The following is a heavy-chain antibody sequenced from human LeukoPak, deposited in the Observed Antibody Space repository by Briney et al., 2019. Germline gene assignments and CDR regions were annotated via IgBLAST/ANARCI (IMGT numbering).Heavy chain of an antibody. J-gene: IGHJ4*02. CDR3: ARRRFGELSYDY. D-gene: IGHD3-10*01. V-gene: IGHV3-11*01. CDR2: LSSSGSTI. CDR1: YY. Sequence: YYMSWIRQAPGKGLEWVSYLSSSGSTIYYADSVKGRFTISRDNARNSLFLQMNSLRAEDTAVYYCARRRFGELSYDYWGQGTLVTVSS.